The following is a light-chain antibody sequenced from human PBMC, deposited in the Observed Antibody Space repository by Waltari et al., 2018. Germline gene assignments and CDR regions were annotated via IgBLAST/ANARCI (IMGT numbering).Light chain of an antibody. CDR2: AAS. J-gene: IGKJ4*01. V-gene: IGKV1-39*01. CDR3: QQSYSTPPLT. CDR1: HSIRSY. Sequence: DIQMTQSPSSLSASVGDRVTITCRASHSIRSYLHWYQQKPEKAPKLLIYAASSLQSGVPSRFIGSGSGTDFTLTISSLQPEDVATYYCQQSYSTPPLTFGGGTKVEIK.